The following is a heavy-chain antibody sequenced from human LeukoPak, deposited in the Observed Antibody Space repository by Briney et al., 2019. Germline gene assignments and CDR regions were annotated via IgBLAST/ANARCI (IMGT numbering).Heavy chain of an antibody. CDR3: AAAAL. CDR2: IKQDGSDK. CDR1: GFTFSNYW. V-gene: IGHV3-7*03. Sequence: GGSLRLSCVASGFTFSNYWMSWVRQAPGKGLEWVANIKQDGSDKYYVDSVKGRFTISRDNAKNSVYLQTNSLRAEDTAVYYCAAAALWGQGTLVIVSS. J-gene: IGHJ4*02. D-gene: IGHD6-13*01.